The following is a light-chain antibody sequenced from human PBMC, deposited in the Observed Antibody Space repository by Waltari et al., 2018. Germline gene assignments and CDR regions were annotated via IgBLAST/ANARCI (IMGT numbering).Light chain of an antibody. J-gene: IGLJ2*01. Sequence: SYVLTQPPSVSVPPGKPARISCAGQNTTSKTVHWYQQKPGQAPVVVIYDSTVRPSGIPDRFSGSDPATLTIARVEAGDEADYYCQVWDDTRDQPVFGGGTRLTVL. V-gene: IGLV3-21*03. CDR1: NTTSKT. CDR3: QVWDDTRDQPV. CDR2: DST.